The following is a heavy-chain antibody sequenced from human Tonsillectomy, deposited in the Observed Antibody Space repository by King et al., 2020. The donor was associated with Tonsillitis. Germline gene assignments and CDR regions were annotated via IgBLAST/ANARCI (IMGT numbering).Heavy chain of an antibody. J-gene: IGHJ4*02. D-gene: IGHD3-9*01. Sequence: VQLVESGGGLVQPGGSLRLSCAASGFTFNNYWMSWVRQAPGKGLEWLANIKQDGNEKYYVESVKGRFTISRDNAKNSLYLQMNSLRAEDTAVYYCAGGPIFDWLLWTGYWGQGTLVTVSS. CDR3: AGGPIFDWLLWTGY. CDR2: IKQDGNEK. CDR1: GFTFNNYW. V-gene: IGHV3-7*01.